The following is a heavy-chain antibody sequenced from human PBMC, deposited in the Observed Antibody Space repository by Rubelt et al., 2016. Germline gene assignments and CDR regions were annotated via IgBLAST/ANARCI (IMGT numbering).Heavy chain of an antibody. D-gene: IGHD6-19*01. CDR1: GYTFTSYA. Sequence: QVQLVQSGAEVKKPGASVKVSCKASGYTFTSYAMHWVRQAPGQRLEWMGWINAGNGNTKYFQKFQGRVTITRETSASTAYMERSSLRSEDTAVYFCARDPSSGWCDYWGEGTPVTVPS. CDR3: ARDPSSGWCDY. CDR2: INAGNGNT. J-gene: IGHJ4*02. V-gene: IGHV1-3*01.